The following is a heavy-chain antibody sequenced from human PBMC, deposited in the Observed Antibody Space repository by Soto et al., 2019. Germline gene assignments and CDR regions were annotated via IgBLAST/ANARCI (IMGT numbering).Heavy chain of an antibody. V-gene: IGHV1-18*01. D-gene: IGHD2-8*01. CDR1: GYTFTNYG. CDR2: ISGYNDNT. CDR3: ARAHRTDVYALDT. J-gene: IGHJ3*02. Sequence: QLKLVQSGAEVKKPGASVKVSCKASGYTFTNYGISWVRQAPGQGIEWMGWISGYNDNTNYAQELQGRVTMTTDTSTNTAYMELRSLTSDDTAVYYCARAHRTDVYALDTWGQGTMVTVPS.